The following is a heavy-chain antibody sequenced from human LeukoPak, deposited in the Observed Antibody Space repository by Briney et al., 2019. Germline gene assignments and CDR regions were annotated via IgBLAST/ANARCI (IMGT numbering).Heavy chain of an antibody. CDR1: GGSISSSSYY. CDR2: IYYSGST. Sequence: SETLSLTCTVSGGSISSSSYYWGWIRQPPGKGLEWIGSIYYSGSTYYNPSLKSRGTVSVDTSKNQFSLKLSSVTAADTAVYYCARLYDSSGYLDYWGQGTLVTVFS. D-gene: IGHD3-22*01. V-gene: IGHV4-39*01. J-gene: IGHJ4*02. CDR3: ARLYDSSGYLDY.